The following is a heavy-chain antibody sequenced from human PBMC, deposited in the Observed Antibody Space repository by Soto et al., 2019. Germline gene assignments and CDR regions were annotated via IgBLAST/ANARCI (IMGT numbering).Heavy chain of an antibody. J-gene: IGHJ6*03. CDR2: IYYSGST. CDR3: ARLGVVGDDYYYYYYMDV. D-gene: IGHD2-15*01. CDR1: GGSISSYY. Sequence: SETLSLTCTVSGGSISSYYWSWIRQPPGKGLEWIGYIYYSGSTNYNPSLKSRVTISVDTSKNQFSLKLSSVTAADTAVYYCARLGVVGDDYYYYYYMDVWGKGTTVTVSS. V-gene: IGHV4-59*08.